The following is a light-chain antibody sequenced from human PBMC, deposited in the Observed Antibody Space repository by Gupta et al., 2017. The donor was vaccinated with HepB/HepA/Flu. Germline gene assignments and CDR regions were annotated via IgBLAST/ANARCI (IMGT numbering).Light chain of an antibody. CDR3: QQYYSLPRR. CDR2: RAS. Sequence: DIVVTHPLASRAVPLGARATINCKSSQSVVSSSNNNYYLAWYQKPGQPPKLLIYRASTRESGVPDRFSGSGSETDFTLTISSLQAEDVAVYYCQQYYSLPRRFGQGTKLEIK. CDR1: QSVVSSSNNNYY. V-gene: IGKV4-1*01. J-gene: IGKJ2*04.